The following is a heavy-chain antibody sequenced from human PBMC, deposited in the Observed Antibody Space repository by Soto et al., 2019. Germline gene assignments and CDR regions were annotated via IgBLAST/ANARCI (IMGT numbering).Heavy chain of an antibody. CDR2: IYPSDSAT. CDR3: ARGSLKGGTPSAVFEP. Sequence: PGESLKISCQGSGFSFTHYWIGWVRQVPGKGLEWMGVIYPSDSATRYNPSFQGQVAMSADPSISTAYLQWSSLKASDTAIYFCARGSLKGGTPSAVFEPWGQVTQVTVSS. J-gene: IGHJ5*02. CDR1: GFSFTHYW. D-gene: IGHD2-2*01. V-gene: IGHV5-51*01.